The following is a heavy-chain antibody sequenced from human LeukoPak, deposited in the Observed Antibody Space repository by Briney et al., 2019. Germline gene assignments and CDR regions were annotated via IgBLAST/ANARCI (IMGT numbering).Heavy chain of an antibody. CDR3: ARANIVVVPAADYWYFDL. D-gene: IGHD2-2*01. V-gene: IGHV1-18*01. CDR2: ISAYNGDT. Sequence: ASVKVSCKASGYTFTSYGISWVRQAPGQGLEWMGWISAYNGDTNYAQKLQGRVTMTTDTSTSTAYMELRSLRSNDSAVYYCARANIVVVPAADYWYFDLWGRGTLVTASS. J-gene: IGHJ2*01. CDR1: GYTFTSYG.